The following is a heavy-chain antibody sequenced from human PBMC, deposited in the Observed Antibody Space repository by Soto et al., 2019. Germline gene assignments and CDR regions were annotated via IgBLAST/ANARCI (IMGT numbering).Heavy chain of an antibody. V-gene: IGHV1-2*04. CDR1: GYTFSDYY. J-gene: IGHJ4*02. CDR3: ARGAEVGIELAAFDR. D-gene: IGHD2-8*02. CDR2: INPKSGDR. Sequence: QVHLVQSGAEVKRAGASVTVSCKASGYTFSDYYIHWVRQAPGQGLQWMGCINPKSGDRRYAQMFRGWLFMTRETSISTAYMEVSGLKSDDTAVYFCARGAEVGIELAAFDRWGQGTLVTVSA.